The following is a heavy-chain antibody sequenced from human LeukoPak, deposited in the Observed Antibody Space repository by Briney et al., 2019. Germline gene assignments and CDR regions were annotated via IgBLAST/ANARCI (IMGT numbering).Heavy chain of an antibody. J-gene: IGHJ6*03. CDR3: ARDPYSGHYGNDYYYYMDV. D-gene: IGHD5-12*01. V-gene: IGHV3-21*01. Sequence: TGGSLRLSCAASGFTFSTYNINWVRPAPRKRLEWVASITSSSSYAFYADSVKGRFTISRDNAKSSLYLQMNNLRAEDTAVYYCARDPYSGHYGNDYYYYMDVWGKGTTVTISS. CDR2: ITSSSSYA. CDR1: GFTFSTYN.